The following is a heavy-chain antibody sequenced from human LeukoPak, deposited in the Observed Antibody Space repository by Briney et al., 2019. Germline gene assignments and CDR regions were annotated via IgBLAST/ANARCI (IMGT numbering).Heavy chain of an antibody. Sequence: PGASVKVSCKASGYTFTSYYMHWVRQAPGQGLEWMGIINPSGGSTSYAQKFQGRVTMTRDMSTSTVYMVLSSLRSEDTAVYYCARGPVYYYGSGSYPDYWGQGTLVTVSS. J-gene: IGHJ4*02. CDR2: INPSGGST. V-gene: IGHV1-46*01. D-gene: IGHD3-10*01. CDR1: GYTFTSYY. CDR3: ARGPVYYYGSGSYPDY.